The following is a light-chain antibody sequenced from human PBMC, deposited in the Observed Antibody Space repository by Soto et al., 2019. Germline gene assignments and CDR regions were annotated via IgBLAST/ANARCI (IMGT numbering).Light chain of an antibody. CDR2: DVS. Sequence: QSALTQPASVSGSPGQSITISCTGTNNDIGTYNYVSWYQQRPGKAPKLILYDVSYRPSGISDRFSGSKSGNTASLTISGLQAEDEAHYYCSSYASSDTFVLFGGGTKLTVL. CDR1: NNDIGTYNY. J-gene: IGLJ2*01. CDR3: SSYASSDTFVL. V-gene: IGLV2-14*01.